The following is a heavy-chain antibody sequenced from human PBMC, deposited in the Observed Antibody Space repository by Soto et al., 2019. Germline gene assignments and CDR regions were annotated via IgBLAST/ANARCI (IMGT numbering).Heavy chain of an antibody. CDR3: PSTVVLWFGELEY. V-gene: IGHV3-73*02. D-gene: IGHD3-10*01. J-gene: IGHJ4*02. Sequence: EVQLVESGGGLVQPGGSLKLSCAASGFTFSGSAMHWVRQASGKGLEWVGRIRSKANSYATAYAASVKGRFTISRDDSKSTAYLQMNGLKSEHTAVYYVPSTVVLWFGELEYWGQGTLVTVSS. CDR1: GFTFSGSA. CDR2: IRSKANSYAT.